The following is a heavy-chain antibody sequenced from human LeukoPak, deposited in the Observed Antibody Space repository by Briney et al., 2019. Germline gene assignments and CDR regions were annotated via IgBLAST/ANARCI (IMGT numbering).Heavy chain of an antibody. J-gene: IGHJ5*02. CDR3: ARDSSSWKYNWFDP. CDR1: GYTFTGYY. CDR2: INPNSGGT. V-gene: IGHV1-2*02. Sequence: ASVKVSCKASGYTFTGYYMHWVRQAPGQGLEWMGWINPNSGGTNYAQKFQGRVTMTRDTSISTAYMELSRLRSDDTAVYYSARDSSSWKYNWFDPWGQGTLVTVSS. D-gene: IGHD6-13*01.